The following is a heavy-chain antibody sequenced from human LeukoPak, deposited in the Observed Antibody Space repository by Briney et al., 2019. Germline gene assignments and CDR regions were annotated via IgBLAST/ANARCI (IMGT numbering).Heavy chain of an antibody. V-gene: IGHV3-23*01. CDR3: AKVTRRLDRGSSADFDY. Sequence: GGSLRLSCAASGSTFSSYAMSWVRQAPGKGLEWVSAISGSGGSTYYADSVKGRFTISRDNSKNTLYLQMNSLRAEDTAVYYCAKVTRRLDRGSSADFDYWGQGTLVTVSS. CDR2: ISGSGGST. CDR1: GSTFSSYA. D-gene: IGHD3-16*01. J-gene: IGHJ4*02.